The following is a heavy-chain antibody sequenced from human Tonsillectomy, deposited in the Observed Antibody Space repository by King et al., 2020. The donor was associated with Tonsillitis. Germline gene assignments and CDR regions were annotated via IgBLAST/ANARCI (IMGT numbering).Heavy chain of an antibody. Sequence: QLVQSGAEVKKPGASVKVSCKASGYTFTNYDINWVRQATGQGLQWMGWMNPNSGNTVYAQKFQGRVTMTRNTSVSTAYMELSSLRSEDTAVYYCAVSVGSVDVWGQGTTVTVSS. CDR1: GYTFTNYD. D-gene: IGHD4-23*01. CDR3: AVSVGSVDV. J-gene: IGHJ6*02. CDR2: MNPNSGNT. V-gene: IGHV1-8*02.